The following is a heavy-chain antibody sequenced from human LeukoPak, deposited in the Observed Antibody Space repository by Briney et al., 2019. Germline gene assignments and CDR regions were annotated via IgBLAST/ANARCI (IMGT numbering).Heavy chain of an antibody. CDR3: AKGLSGIDY. V-gene: IGHV3-23*01. J-gene: IGHJ4*02. CDR2: ISNSGGST. Sequence: GGSLRLSCGGSGITFSSYAMSWVCQAPGKGLEWVSGISNSGGSTYYADSVKGRFTISRDNSMNTLYLQMNSLRAEDTAIYYCAKGLSGIDYWGQGTLVTVSS. D-gene: IGHD1-26*01. CDR1: GITFSSYA.